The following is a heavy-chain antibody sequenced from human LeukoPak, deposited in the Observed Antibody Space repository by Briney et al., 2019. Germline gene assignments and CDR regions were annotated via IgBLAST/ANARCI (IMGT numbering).Heavy chain of an antibody. D-gene: IGHD3-22*01. J-gene: IGHJ4*02. CDR3: AKGPYYYDSSGYYDY. V-gene: IGHV3-23*01. CDR1: GYTFSSYA. Sequence: GGSLRLSCAASGYTFSSYAMSWVRQAPGKGLEWVSAISGSGGSTYYADSVKGRFTISRDNSKNTLYLQMNSLRAEDTAIYYCAKGPYYYDSSGYYDYWGQGTLVTVSS. CDR2: ISGSGGST.